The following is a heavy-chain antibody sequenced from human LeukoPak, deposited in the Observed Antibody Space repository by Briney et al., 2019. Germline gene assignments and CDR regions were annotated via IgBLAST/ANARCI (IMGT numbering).Heavy chain of an antibody. V-gene: IGHV4-39*01. Sequence: SETLFLTCTVSGGSISSSSYYWGWIRQPPGKGLEWIGSIYYSGSTYYNPSLKSRVTISVDTSKNQFSLKLSSVTAADTAVYYCARRTVRGYYMDVWGKGTTVTVSS. CDR3: ARRTVRGYYMDV. CDR2: IYYSGST. J-gene: IGHJ6*03. D-gene: IGHD3-10*01. CDR1: GGSISSSSYY.